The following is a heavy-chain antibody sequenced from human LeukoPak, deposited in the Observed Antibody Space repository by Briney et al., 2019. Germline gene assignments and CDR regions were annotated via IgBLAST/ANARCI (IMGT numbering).Heavy chain of an antibody. V-gene: IGHV3-66*01. CDR3: ARALTYYYGSGSPGAYDY. J-gene: IGHJ4*02. CDR1: GFTVSSNY. CDR2: IYSGGST. Sequence: GGSLRLSCAASGFTVSSNYMSWVRQAPGKGLEWVSVIYSGGSTYYAGSVKGRFTISRDNSKNTLYLQMNSLRAEDTAVYYCARALTYYYGSGSPGAYDYWGQGTLVTVSS. D-gene: IGHD3-10*01.